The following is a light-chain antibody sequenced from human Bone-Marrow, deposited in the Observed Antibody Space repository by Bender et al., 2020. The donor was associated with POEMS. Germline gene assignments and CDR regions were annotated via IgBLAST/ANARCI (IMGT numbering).Light chain of an antibody. CDR2: ADD. CDR3: GTWDDSLSVGV. J-gene: IGLJ3*02. V-gene: IGLV1-44*01. Sequence: QSVLTQPPSASGTPGQRVTISCSGGSIGRNPINWYQQLPGTAPRLVIYADDRRPSGVPNRFSASKSGTSAALDITGLQTGDEAAYYCGTWDDSLSVGVFGGGTQLTVL. CDR1: SIGRNP.